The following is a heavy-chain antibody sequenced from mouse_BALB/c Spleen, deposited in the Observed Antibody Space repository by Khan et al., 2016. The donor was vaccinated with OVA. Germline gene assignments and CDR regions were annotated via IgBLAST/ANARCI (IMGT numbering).Heavy chain of an antibody. D-gene: IGHD2-12*01. CDR1: GDSITSGY. V-gene: IGHV3-8*02. CDR3: ARSTYRYAFVY. CDR2: IIYTGYT. J-gene: IGHJ3*01. Sequence: VQLQQSGPSLVKPSQTLSLTCSVTGDSITSGYWNWIRKFPGNKLEYMGYIIYTGYTYYNPSLKSRISITRHASKNQYYLQLSSVTDEGTATNYCARSTYRYAFVYWGQGTLVTVSA.